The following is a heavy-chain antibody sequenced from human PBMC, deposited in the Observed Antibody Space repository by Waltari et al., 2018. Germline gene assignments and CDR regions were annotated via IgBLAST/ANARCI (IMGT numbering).Heavy chain of an antibody. CDR1: GFTFSNAW. CDR2: IKSKTEGGTT. CDR3: TTIYCSGGSCYPARYYGMDV. J-gene: IGHJ6*02. D-gene: IGHD2-15*01. V-gene: IGHV3-15*01. Sequence: EVQLVESGGGLVKPGGSLRLSCAASGFTFSNAWMSWVRQAPGKGLEWVGRIKSKTEGGTTNYAAPVKGRFTISRDDSKNTLYLQMNSLKTEDTAVYYCTTIYCSGGSCYPARYYGMDVWGQGTTVTVSS.